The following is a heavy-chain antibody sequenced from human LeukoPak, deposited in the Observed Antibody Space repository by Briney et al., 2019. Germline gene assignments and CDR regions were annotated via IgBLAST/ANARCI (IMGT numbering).Heavy chain of an antibody. CDR2: ISYDGSNK. D-gene: IGHD6-6*01. V-gene: IGHV3-30-3*01. Sequence: PGGSLRLSCAASGFTFSSYAMHWVRQAPGKGLEWAAVISYDGSNKYYADSVKGRFTISRDNSKNTLYLQMNSLRAEDTAVYYCAREYSSSSGAFDIWGQGTMVTVSS. CDR1: GFTFSSYA. J-gene: IGHJ3*02. CDR3: AREYSSSSGAFDI.